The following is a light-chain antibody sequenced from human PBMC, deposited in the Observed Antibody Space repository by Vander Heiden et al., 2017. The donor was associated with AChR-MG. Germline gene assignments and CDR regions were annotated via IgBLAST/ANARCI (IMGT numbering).Light chain of an antibody. J-gene: IGKJ1*01. CDR1: QSSLYSSNNKNY. V-gene: IGKV4-1*01. CDR3: QQYYSTPPWT. Sequence: VMHQSPDPLAVSLGERATINCKTSQSSLYSSNNKNYLAWYQQKPGQPPKLLIYWASTRESGVPDRFSGSGSGTDFTLTISSLQAEDVAVYYCQQYYSTPPWTFGQGTKVDIK. CDR2: WAS.